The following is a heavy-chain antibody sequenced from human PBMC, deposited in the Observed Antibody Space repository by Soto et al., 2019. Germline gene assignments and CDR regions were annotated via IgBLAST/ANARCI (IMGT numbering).Heavy chain of an antibody. CDR1: GFTFSSYS. Sequence: GGSLRLSCAASGFTFSSYSMNWVRQAPGKGLEWVSSISSSSSYIYYADSVKGRFTISRDNAKNSLYLQMNSLRAEDTAVYYCARDSAVAGRGLLDVWGKGTTVTVSS. V-gene: IGHV3-21*01. CDR2: ISSSSSYI. D-gene: IGHD6-19*01. CDR3: ARDSAVAGRGLLDV. J-gene: IGHJ6*04.